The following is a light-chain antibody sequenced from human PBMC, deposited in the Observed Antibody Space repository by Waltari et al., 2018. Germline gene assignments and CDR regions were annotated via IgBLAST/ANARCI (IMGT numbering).Light chain of an antibody. J-gene: IGKJ2*01. CDR3: QHTFETPYS. CDR1: ENIGSY. Sequence: DIQMTQSPSSLSASIGDRVTITCRASENIGSYLNWYQQRTGEARKLLIYATSTLQTEVPSRFSGSGSRKDFTLTISSLQPEDFATYYCQHTFETPYSFGQGTKLESK. CDR2: ATS. V-gene: IGKV1-39*01.